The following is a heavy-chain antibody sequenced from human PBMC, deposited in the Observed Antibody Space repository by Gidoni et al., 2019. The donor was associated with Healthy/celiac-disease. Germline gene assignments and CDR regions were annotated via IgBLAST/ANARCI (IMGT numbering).Heavy chain of an antibody. J-gene: IGHJ3*02. CDR2: IIPIFGTA. V-gene: IGHV1-69*01. CDR1: GGTFSSYA. D-gene: IGHD2-2*01. CDR3: ARRIVVVPAPMMPGGAFDI. Sequence: QVQLVQSGAEVKKPGSSVKVSCKVSGGTFSSYAIRWVRQAPGQGLEWMGGIIPIFGTANYAQKFQGRVTITADESTSTAYMELSSLRSEDTAVYYCARRIVVVPAPMMPGGAFDIWGQGTMVTVSS.